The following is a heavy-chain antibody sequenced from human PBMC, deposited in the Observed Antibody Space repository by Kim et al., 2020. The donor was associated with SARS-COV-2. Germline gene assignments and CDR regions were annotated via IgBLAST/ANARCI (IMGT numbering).Heavy chain of an antibody. CDR2: IYYSGST. CDR3: ARGNGDYRGGFDP. V-gene: IGHV4-59*01. D-gene: IGHD4-17*01. Sequence: SETLSLTCTVSGGSISSYYWSWIRQPPGKGLEWIAYIYYSGSTNYNPSLKSRVTISVDTSNNQFSLKLSSVTAADTAMYYCARGNGDYRGGFDPWGQGTLVTVSS. CDR1: GGSISSYY. J-gene: IGHJ5*02.